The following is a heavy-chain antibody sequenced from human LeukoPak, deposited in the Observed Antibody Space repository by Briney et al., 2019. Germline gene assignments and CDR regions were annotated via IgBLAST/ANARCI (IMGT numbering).Heavy chain of an antibody. CDR1: GFTSDAYA. CDR2: ISWNSGSI. Sequence: GGSLRLSCAASGFTSDAYAMHWVRQAPGKGLEWVSGISWNSGSIGYADSVKGRFTISRDNAKNSLYLQMNSLRDEDMALYYCAKDAGQGWFDPWGQGTLVTVSS. D-gene: IGHD1-14*01. V-gene: IGHV3-9*02. CDR3: AKDAGQGWFDP. J-gene: IGHJ5*02.